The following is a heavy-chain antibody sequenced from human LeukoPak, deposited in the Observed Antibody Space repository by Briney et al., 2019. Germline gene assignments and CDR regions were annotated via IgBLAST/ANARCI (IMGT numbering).Heavy chain of an antibody. CDR1: GFTFSSHW. V-gene: IGHV3-74*03. J-gene: IGHJ4*02. Sequence: AGGSLRLSCAASGFTFSSHWMQWVRHVPGKGLVWVSSINGEGRRITYADSVKGRFTISRDNAKNTLFVQMDSLRAEDTALYYCARDRPDGRTSFDYWGLGTLVTVSS. D-gene: IGHD1-14*01. CDR2: INGEGRRI. CDR3: ARDRPDGRTSFDY.